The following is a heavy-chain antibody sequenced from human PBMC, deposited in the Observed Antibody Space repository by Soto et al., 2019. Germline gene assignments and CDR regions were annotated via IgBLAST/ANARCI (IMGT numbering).Heavy chain of an antibody. Sequence: SETLSLTCTVSGGSIISYYWSWIRQPAGKGLEWIGRIYTSGSTNYNPSLKSRVTMSVDTSKNQFSLKLSSVTAADTAVYYCARVAYSSSWYPNWYFDLWGRGTLVTVSS. CDR2: IYTSGST. V-gene: IGHV4-4*07. D-gene: IGHD6-13*01. J-gene: IGHJ2*01. CDR1: GGSIISYY. CDR3: ARVAYSSSWYPNWYFDL.